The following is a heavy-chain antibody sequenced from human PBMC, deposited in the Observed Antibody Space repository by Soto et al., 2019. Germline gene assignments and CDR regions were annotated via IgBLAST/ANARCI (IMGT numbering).Heavy chain of an antibody. J-gene: IGHJ6*02. V-gene: IGHV3-23*01. CDR1: GFKVIDYA. CDR3: SRAWFYGMDV. D-gene: IGHD3-22*01. Sequence: VGLQRQSRGAAGFKVIDYAGIRVRQAPGKGLEWVSALSGNGGSTYYADSVKGRFTISRDNSKNTLYLQMNSLRAEDTAVYYCSRAWFYGMDVWGQGTTVTVSS. CDR2: LSGNGGST.